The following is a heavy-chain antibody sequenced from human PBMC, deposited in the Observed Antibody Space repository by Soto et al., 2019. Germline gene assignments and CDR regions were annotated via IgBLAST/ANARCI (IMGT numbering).Heavy chain of an antibody. CDR3: ASSRLGCSGGSCYSGPFDY. V-gene: IGHV1-18*01. CDR1: GYTFTSYG. D-gene: IGHD2-15*01. CDR2: ISAYNGNT. Sequence: ASVKVSCKASGYTFTSYGISWVRQAPGQGLEWMGWISAYNGNTNYAQKLQGRVTMTTDTSTSTAYMELRSLRSDDTAVYYCASSRLGCSGGSCYSGPFDYWGQGTLVTVS. J-gene: IGHJ4*02.